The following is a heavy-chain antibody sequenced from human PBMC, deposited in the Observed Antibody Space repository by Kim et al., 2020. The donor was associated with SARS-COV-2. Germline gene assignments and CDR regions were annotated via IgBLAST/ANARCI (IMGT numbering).Heavy chain of an antibody. CDR1: GGSFSGYY. J-gene: IGHJ4*02. CDR2: INHSGST. CDR3: ARGRRGSSSSRLFDY. Sequence: SETLSLTCAVYGGSFSGYYWSWIRQPPGKGLEWIGEINHSGSTNYNPSLKSRVTISVDTSKNQFSLKLSSVTAADTAVYYCARGRRGSSSSRLFDYWGQG. D-gene: IGHD6-6*01. V-gene: IGHV4-34*01.